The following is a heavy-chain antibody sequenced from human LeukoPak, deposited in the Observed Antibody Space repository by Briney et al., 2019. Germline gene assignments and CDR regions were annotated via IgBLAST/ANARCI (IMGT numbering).Heavy chain of an antibody. J-gene: IGHJ4*02. Sequence: GWSLRLSCAASAFTFSSYWMHWVRRDPGKGLVWVSRINSDGSRTNYADSVKGRFTISRDNAKKTLYLQMNSLRAEDTAVYYCARDLHYGDDYFDYWGQGTLVTVSS. V-gene: IGHV3-74*01. CDR3: ARDLHYGDDYFDY. CDR1: AFTFSSYW. D-gene: IGHD4-17*01. CDR2: INSDGSRT.